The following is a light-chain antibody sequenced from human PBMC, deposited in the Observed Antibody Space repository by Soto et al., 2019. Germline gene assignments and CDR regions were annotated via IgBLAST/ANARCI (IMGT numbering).Light chain of an antibody. CDR1: QGVTTN. V-gene: IGKV3-15*01. J-gene: IGKJ5*01. CDR3: QQYNNWTFS. Sequence: VMTQSPGTLSVSPGERATLSSRAGQGVTTNFAWYQQKSGQSPRLLIYDVSIRATGVPARLSGTGYETDLTITISGMKSEDSEVYFCQQYNNWTFSFGQGTRLEIK. CDR2: DVS.